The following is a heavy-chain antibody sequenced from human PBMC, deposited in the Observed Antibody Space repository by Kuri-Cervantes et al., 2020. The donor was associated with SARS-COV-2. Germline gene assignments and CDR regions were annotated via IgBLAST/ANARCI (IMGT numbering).Heavy chain of an antibody. Sequence: ASVKVSCKASGYTFTSYGISWVRQAPGQGLEWMGWISAYNGNTNYAQKLQGRVTMTTDTSTSTAYMELRSLGSDDTAVYYCASWGRDMTTVTWVDYWGQGTLVTVSS. J-gene: IGHJ4*02. D-gene: IGHD4-17*01. CDR2: ISAYNGNT. CDR1: GYTFTSYG. V-gene: IGHV1-18*01. CDR3: ASWGRDMTTVTWVDY.